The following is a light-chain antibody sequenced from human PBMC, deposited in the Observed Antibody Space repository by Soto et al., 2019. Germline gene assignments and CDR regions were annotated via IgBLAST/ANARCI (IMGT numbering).Light chain of an antibody. CDR1: SSDVGDYNY. CDR2: EVS. J-gene: IGLJ1*01. CDR3: SSYAGSNNLYV. Sequence: QSVLTQPPSASGSPGQSVTISCTGTSSDVGDYNYVSWYQQHPGRAPKLMIYEVSERPSGVPDRFSGSKSGNTASLTVSGLQAEDEADYYCSSYAGSNNLYVFGTGTKLTVL. V-gene: IGLV2-8*01.